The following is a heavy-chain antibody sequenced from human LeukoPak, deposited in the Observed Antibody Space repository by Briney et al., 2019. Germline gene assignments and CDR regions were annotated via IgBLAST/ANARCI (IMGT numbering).Heavy chain of an antibody. V-gene: IGHV1-69*13. CDR3: ARDNAYYYMDV. CDR2: IIPIFGTA. Sequence: EASVKVSCKASGGTFSSYAISWVRQAPGQGLEWMGGIIPIFGTANYAQKFQGRVTITADESTSTAYMELSSLRSEDTTVYYCARDNAYYYMDVWGKGTTVTVSS. CDR1: GGTFSSYA. J-gene: IGHJ6*03.